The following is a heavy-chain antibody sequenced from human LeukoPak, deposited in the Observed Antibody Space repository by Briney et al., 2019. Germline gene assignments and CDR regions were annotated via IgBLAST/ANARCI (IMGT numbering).Heavy chain of an antibody. V-gene: IGHV4-59*01. CDR3: ARGAWELLYQLDY. J-gene: IGHJ4*02. D-gene: IGHD1-26*01. Sequence: SETLSLTCTVSGGSISSYYWSWIRQPPGKGLEWIGYIYYSGSTNYNPSLKSRVTISVDTSKNQFSLKLSSVTAADTAVYYCARGAWELLYQLDYWGQGTLVTVSS. CDR2: IYYSGST. CDR1: GGSISSYY.